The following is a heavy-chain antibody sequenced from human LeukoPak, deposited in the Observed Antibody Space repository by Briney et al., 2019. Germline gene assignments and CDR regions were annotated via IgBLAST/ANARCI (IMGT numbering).Heavy chain of an antibody. CDR3: AKIGDYGRGPLNDY. CDR1: GFTFSSYG. V-gene: IGHV3-30*18. D-gene: IGHD4-17*01. CDR2: ISYDGSNK. Sequence: GGSLRLSCAASGFTFSSYGMHWVRQAPGKGLEWVAVISYDGSNKYYADSVKGRFTISRDNSKNTLYLQMNSLRAEDTAVYYCAKIGDYGRGPLNDYWGQGTLVTVSS. J-gene: IGHJ4*02.